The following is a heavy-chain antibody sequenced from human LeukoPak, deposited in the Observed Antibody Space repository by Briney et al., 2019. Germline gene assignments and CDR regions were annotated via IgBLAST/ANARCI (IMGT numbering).Heavy chain of an antibody. Sequence: GGSLRLSCAASGFTFSSYGMHWVRQAPGKGLEWVAFIRYDGSDKDYVDSVKGRFTISRDNSKNTLYLQMNSLRAEDTAVYYCAKDRDKGNYYFDYWGQEPWSPSPQ. D-gene: IGHD1-7*01. CDR2: IRYDGSDK. CDR1: GFTFSSYG. V-gene: IGHV3-30*02. CDR3: AKDRDKGNYYFDY. J-gene: IGHJ4*01.